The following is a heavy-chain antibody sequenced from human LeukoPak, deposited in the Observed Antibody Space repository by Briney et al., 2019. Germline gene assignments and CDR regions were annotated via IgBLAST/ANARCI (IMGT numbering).Heavy chain of an antibody. D-gene: IGHD3-10*01. CDR1: GGTFSSYT. V-gene: IGHV1-69*04. CDR3: ARDRGGIGGAFDI. CDR2: IIPILGIA. Sequence: GASVKVSCKASGGTFSSYTISWVRQAPGQGLEWMGRIIPILGIANYAQKFQGRVTITADKSTSTAYMELSGLRSEDTAVYYCARDRGGIGGAFDIWGQGTMVTVSS. J-gene: IGHJ3*02.